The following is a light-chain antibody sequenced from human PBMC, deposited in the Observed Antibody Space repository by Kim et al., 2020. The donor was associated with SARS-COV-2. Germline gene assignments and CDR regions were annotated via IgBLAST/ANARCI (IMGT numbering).Light chain of an antibody. CDR1: QSISTW. CDR2: KAS. Sequence: ASVGDRVTITCRASQSISTWLAWYQQKPGKAPNLLIYKASNLQSGVPSRFSGSGSGTEFTLTISSLQPDDSATYYCQQHNDYPLTFGGGTKVDIK. J-gene: IGKJ4*01. V-gene: IGKV1-5*03. CDR3: QQHNDYPLT.